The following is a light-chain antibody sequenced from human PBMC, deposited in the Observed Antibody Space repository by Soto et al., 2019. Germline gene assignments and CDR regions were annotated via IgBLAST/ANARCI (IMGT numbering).Light chain of an antibody. CDR3: QQYYSYPRGT. V-gene: IGKV1-8*01. CDR1: QGISSY. Sequence: AIRMTQSPSSFSASTGDRVTITCRASQGISSYLAWYQQKPGKAPKLLIYAASTLQSGVPSRFSGSGSGTDCTLTISCLQSEDFATYYCQQYYSYPRGTFGQGTKV. CDR2: AAS. J-gene: IGKJ1*01.